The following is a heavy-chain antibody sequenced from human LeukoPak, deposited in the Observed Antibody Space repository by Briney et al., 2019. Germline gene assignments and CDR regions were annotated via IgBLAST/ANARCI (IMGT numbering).Heavy chain of an antibody. CDR1: GDSISRYY. Sequence: PSETLSLTCTVSGDSISRYYWSWLRQPAGKGLEWIGRAYSSGSTTYNPSLKRRVSMSVDPSKNQFSLKLSSVTAADTAVYFCARVSGYDSPYSHYYMDVWGKGTTVTGSS. D-gene: IGHD5-12*01. V-gene: IGHV4-4*07. CDR2: AYSSGST. J-gene: IGHJ6*03. CDR3: ARVSGYDSPYSHYYMDV.